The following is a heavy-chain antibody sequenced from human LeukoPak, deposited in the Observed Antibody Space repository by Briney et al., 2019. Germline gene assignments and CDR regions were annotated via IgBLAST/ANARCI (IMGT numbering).Heavy chain of an antibody. CDR3: AKDVTLGTNNFDY. J-gene: IGHJ4*02. V-gene: IGHV3-30*02. CDR2: IRHDGSNR. D-gene: IGHD7-27*01. Sequence: GGSLRLSCAASGFTFSNYGMHWVRQAPGKGLEWVTFIRHDGSNRYCTDSVKGRFTISRDNAKNSLYLQMNSLRAEDTAVYYCAKDVTLGTNNFDYWGQGTLVTVSS. CDR1: GFTFSNYG.